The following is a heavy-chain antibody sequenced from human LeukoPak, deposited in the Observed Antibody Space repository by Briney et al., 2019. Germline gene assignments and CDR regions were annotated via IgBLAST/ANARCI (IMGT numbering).Heavy chain of an antibody. CDR2: TYYDGST. V-gene: IGHV4-39*07. CDR1: GSSISIANYF. D-gene: IGHD3-3*01. Sequence: SETLSLTCTVSGSSISIANYFWGWIRQPPGKGLEWIGSTYYDGSTYYNPSLKSRVTISRDTSKDQFSLRLSSVTAADTAVYYCARRSSGRPVDYWGQGTLVTVSS. CDR3: ARRSSGRPVDY. J-gene: IGHJ4*02.